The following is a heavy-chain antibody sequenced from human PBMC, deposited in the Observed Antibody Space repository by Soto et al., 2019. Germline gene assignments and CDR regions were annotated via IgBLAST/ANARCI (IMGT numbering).Heavy chain of an antibody. CDR1: GFTFGDFS. CDR2: ITGGGDYT. V-gene: IGHV3-23*01. D-gene: IGHD2-8*01. Sequence: GGSLRLSCAASGFTFGDFSMNWVRQAPGKGHEWVSGITGGGDYTFYADSVKGRFTISRVQSKNTVYLQMNSLRAEDTALYYCVKKIAGTTTNGAYWYFDLWGRGTLVTVSS. J-gene: IGHJ2*01. CDR3: VKKIAGTTTNGAYWYFDL.